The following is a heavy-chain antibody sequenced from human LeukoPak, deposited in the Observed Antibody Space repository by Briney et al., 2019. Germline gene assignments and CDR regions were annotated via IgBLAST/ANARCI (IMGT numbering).Heavy chain of an antibody. CDR1: GYTFTSYY. D-gene: IGHD6-19*01. V-gene: IGHV1-46*01. J-gene: IGHJ4*02. CDR3: ARADPSGWYYY. CDR2: INPSGGST. Sequence: ASVKVSCKASGYTFTSYYMHWGRQAPGQGLEWMGIINPSGGSTSYAQKFQGRVTMTRDTSTSTVYMELSSLRSEDTAVYYCARADPSGWYYYWGQGTLVTVSS.